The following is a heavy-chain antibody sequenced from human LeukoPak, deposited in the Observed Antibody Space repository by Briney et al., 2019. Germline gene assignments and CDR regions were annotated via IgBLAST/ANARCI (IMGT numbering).Heavy chain of an antibody. Sequence: SVKVSCKASGGTFSSYAISWVRQAPGQGLEWMGRIIPILGIANYAQKFQGRVTITADKSASTAYMELSSLRSEDTAVYYCARASKLRYFDPYGMDVWGQGTTVTVSS. CDR3: ARASKLRYFDPYGMDV. J-gene: IGHJ6*02. CDR1: GGTFSSYA. V-gene: IGHV1-69*04. D-gene: IGHD3-9*01. CDR2: IIPILGIA.